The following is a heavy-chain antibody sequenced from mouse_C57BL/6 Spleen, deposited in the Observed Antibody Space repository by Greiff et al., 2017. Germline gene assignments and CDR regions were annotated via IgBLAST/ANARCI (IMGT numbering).Heavy chain of an antibody. V-gene: IGHV5-16*01. D-gene: IGHD4-1*01. Sequence: EVQRVVSEGGLVQPGSSMKLSCTASGFTFSDYYMAWVRQVPEKGLEWVANINYDGSSTYYLDSLKSRFIISRDNAKNILYLQMSSLKSEDTATYYCARGGETGFDYWGQGTTRTVSS. J-gene: IGHJ2*01. CDR2: INYDGSST. CDR3: ARGGETGFDY. CDR1: GFTFSDYY.